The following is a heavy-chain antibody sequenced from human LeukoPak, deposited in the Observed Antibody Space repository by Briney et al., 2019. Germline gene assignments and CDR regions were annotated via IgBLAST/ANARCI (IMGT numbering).Heavy chain of an antibody. J-gene: IGHJ5*02. CDR2: IIPILGIA. CDR3: ARGGITGTSPRFDP. Sequence: ASVKVSCKASGYTFTSYGISWVRQAPGQGLEWMGRIIPILGIANYAQKFQGRVTITRNTSISTAYMELSSLRSEDTAVYYCARGGITGTSPRFDPWGQGTLVTVSS. V-gene: IGHV1-69*04. D-gene: IGHD1-7*01. CDR1: GYTFTSYG.